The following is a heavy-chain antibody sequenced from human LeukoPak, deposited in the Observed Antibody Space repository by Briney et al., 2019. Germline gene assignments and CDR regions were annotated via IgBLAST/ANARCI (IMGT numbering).Heavy chain of an antibody. J-gene: IGHJ3*02. D-gene: IGHD6-13*01. CDR3: ARDRYGSTWPDAFDM. Sequence: PSETLSLTFTVSGGSISGYYWSWIRQPAGKGLEWIGRIYYGGTTNYNPSLQSRFTMSVDTSKNQLSLKLSSVTAADTAVYYCARDRYGSTWPDAFDMWGQGTMVTVSS. CDR1: GGSISGYY. CDR2: IYYGGTT. V-gene: IGHV4-4*07.